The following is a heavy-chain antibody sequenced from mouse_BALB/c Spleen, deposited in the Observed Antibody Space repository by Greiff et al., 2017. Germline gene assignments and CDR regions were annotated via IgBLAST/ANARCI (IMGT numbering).Heavy chain of an antibody. CDR2: ISDGGSYT. CDR1: GFTFSDYY. D-gene: IGHD1-1*01. CDR3: ARDRFITTVDAMDY. J-gene: IGHJ4*01. V-gene: IGHV5-4*02. Sequence: EVKLMESGGGLVKPGGSLKLSCAASGFTFSDYYMYWVRQTPEKRLEWVATISDGGSYTYYPDSVKGRFTISRDNAKNNLYLQMSSLKSEDTAMYYCARDRFITTVDAMDYWGQGTSVTVSS.